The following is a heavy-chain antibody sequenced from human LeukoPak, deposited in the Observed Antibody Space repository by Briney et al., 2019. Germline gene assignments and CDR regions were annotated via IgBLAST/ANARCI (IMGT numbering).Heavy chain of an antibody. Sequence: GGSLRLSCAASGFTFSSYSMHWVRQAPGKGLEWVAVISYDGSNKYYADSVRGRFTISRDNSKNTLYLQMNSLRAEDTAVYYCAKSPLGSSSWYYFDYWGQGTLVTVSS. CDR1: GFTFSSYS. D-gene: IGHD6-13*01. CDR2: ISYDGSNK. V-gene: IGHV3-30*18. J-gene: IGHJ4*02. CDR3: AKSPLGSSSWYYFDY.